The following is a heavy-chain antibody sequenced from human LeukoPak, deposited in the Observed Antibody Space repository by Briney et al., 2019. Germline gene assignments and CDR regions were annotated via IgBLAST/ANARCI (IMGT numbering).Heavy chain of an antibody. D-gene: IGHD3-16*02. Sequence: SETLSLTCSVSGGSVSSGNYYWTWIRQPPGKGLEWIAYIYYNGITKYNPSLKSRLTISVDRSKNQFSLKLSSVTAADTAVYYCARGRIMITFGGVIVPTNFDYWGQRTLVTVSS. V-gene: IGHV4-61*01. CDR1: GGSVSSGNYY. J-gene: IGHJ4*02. CDR2: IYYNGIT. CDR3: ARGRIMITFGGVIVPTNFDY.